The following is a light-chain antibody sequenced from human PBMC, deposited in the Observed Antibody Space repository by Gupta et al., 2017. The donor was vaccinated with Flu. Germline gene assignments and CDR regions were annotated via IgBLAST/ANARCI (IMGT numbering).Light chain of an antibody. CDR3: CQSGGSSTVI. V-gene: IGLV2-23*01. J-gene: IGLJ2*01. Sequence: QSALTQPASVSGSPGQSITISCTGSSSDIGGFNLVSWYQLHPDKAPKLLIFEAYKGPSGVSNRRSASKYGKKASTLTSGLQAEDDGDEYCCQSGGSSTVIFGGGTKLTVL. CDR2: EAY. CDR1: SSDIGGFNL.